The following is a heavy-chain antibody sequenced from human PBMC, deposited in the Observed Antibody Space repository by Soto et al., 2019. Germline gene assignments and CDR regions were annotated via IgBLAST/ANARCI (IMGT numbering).Heavy chain of an antibody. D-gene: IGHD5-12*01. CDR2: ISYDGSKK. Sequence: QVQLVESGGGVVQPGRSLRLSCAASGFTFSSYAMHWVRQAPGKGLEWVAVISYDGSKKYYADSVKGRFTISRDNSKNTPSLQMNSLRAEDTAVYYCARLARLQYFAYWGQGPLVTVSS. CDR3: ARLARLQYFAY. CDR1: GFTFSSYA. J-gene: IGHJ4*02. V-gene: IGHV3-30-3*01.